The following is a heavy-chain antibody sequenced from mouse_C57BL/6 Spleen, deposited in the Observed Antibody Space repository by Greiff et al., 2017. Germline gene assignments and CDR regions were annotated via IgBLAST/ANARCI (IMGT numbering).Heavy chain of an antibody. D-gene: IGHD2-3*01. J-gene: IGHJ3*01. Sequence: QVQLKQPGAELVKPGASVKMSCKASGYTFTSYWITWVKQRPGQGLEWIGDIYPGSGSTNYNEKFKSKATLTVDTSSSTAYMQLSSLTSEDSAVYYCARNYDGYSAWFAYWGQGTLVTVSA. CDR1: GYTFTSYW. CDR2: IYPGSGST. CDR3: ARNYDGYSAWFAY. V-gene: IGHV1-55*01.